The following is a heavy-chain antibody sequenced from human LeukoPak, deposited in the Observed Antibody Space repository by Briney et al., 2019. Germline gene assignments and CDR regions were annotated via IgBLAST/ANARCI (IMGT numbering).Heavy chain of an antibody. CDR1: GFTFTSSA. Sequence: SVKVSCKASGFTFTSSAMQWVRQARGQRLEWIGWIVVGSGNTDYAQKFQERVTITRDMSTSTAYMELSSLRSEDTAVYYCAAAPVWAAPSFDYWGQGTLVTVSS. V-gene: IGHV1-58*02. CDR2: IVVGSGNT. D-gene: IGHD1-14*01. CDR3: AAAPVWAAPSFDY. J-gene: IGHJ4*02.